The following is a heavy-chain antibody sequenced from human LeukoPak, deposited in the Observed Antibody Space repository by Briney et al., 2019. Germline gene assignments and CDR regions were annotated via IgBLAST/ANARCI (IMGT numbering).Heavy chain of an antibody. Sequence: SVKVSCKASGGTFSSYAISWVRQAPGQGLEWMGGIIPIFGTANYAQKFQGRVTITTDESTSTAYMELSSLRSEDTAVYYCARDLGDIVVVPSAFILPWGQGTLVTVSS. J-gene: IGHJ5*02. CDR3: ARDLGDIVVVPSAFILP. CDR2: IIPIFGTA. CDR1: GGTFSSYA. V-gene: IGHV1-69*05. D-gene: IGHD2-2*01.